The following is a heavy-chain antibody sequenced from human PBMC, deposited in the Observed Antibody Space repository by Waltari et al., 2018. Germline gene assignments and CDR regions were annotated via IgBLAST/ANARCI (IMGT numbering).Heavy chain of an antibody. J-gene: IGHJ6*02. CDR3: AKGSYYDAGGRTYYNGMDV. CDR2: IWYDGNNK. V-gene: IGHV3-33*03. Sequence: QEQLVESGGGVVQPGRSLRLSCAASGFTFSRHGMQVVRQAPGKRPEWVAVIWYDGNNKYYADSVRGRFTISRDNAKNTLYLQMDSLRADDTAVYYCAKGSYYDAGGRTYYNGMDVWGQGTTVTVSS. CDR1: GFTFSRHG. D-gene: IGHD3-10*01.